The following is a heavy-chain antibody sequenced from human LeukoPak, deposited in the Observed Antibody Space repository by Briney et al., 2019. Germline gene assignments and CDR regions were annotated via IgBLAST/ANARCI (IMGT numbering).Heavy chain of an antibody. J-gene: IGHJ2*01. Sequence: PGKSLRLSCAASGFNFSSYGMHWVRQAPGKGLEWVAVTWYDGSNKYYADSVRGRFTISRDNSKNTLYLQMNSLRAEDTAVYYCAREGATDWYFHLWGRGTLVTVSS. CDR3: AREGATDWYFHL. CDR2: TWYDGSNK. CDR1: GFNFSSYG. V-gene: IGHV3-33*01. D-gene: IGHD5-12*01.